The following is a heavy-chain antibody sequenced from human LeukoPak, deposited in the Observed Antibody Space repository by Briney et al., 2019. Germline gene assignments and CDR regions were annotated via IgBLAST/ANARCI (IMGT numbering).Heavy chain of an antibody. D-gene: IGHD1-26*01. CDR3: ATDSGSYLRPFDY. Sequence: GASVKVSCKASGGTFSSYAISWVRQAPGQGLEWMGGIIPIFGTANYAQKFQGRVTMTEDTSTDTAYMELSSLRSEDTAVYYCATDSGSYLRPFDYWGQGTLVTVSS. CDR2: IIPIFGTA. V-gene: IGHV1-69*06. J-gene: IGHJ4*02. CDR1: GGTFSSYA.